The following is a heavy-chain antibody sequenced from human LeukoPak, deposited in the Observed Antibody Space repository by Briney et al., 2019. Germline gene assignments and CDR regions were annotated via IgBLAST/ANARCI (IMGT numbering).Heavy chain of an antibody. V-gene: IGHV4-59*01. CDR2: IYYSGST. CDR3: ARDTSYGYFWFDP. J-gene: IGHJ5*02. CDR1: GGSISSYY. D-gene: IGHD5-18*01. Sequence: PSETLSLTCTVSGGSISSYYWSWIRQPPGKGLEWIGDIYYSGSTNYNPSLKSLVTISVDTSKNQLSLKLSSVTAADTAAYYCARDTSYGYFWFDPWGQGTLVTVSS.